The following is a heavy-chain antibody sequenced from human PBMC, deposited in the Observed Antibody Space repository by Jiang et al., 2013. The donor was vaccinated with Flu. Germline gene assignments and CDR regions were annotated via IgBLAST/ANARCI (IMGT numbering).Heavy chain of an antibody. J-gene: IGHJ4*02. CDR3: ARDAWSSKQLVQWSGMEYYFDY. V-gene: IGHV1-2*06. CDR1: YY. CDR2: INPNSGGT. D-gene: IGHD6-6*01. Sequence: YYMHWVRQAPGQGLEWMGRINPNSGGTNYAQKFQGRVTMTRDTSISTAYMELGRLRSDDTAVYYCARDAWSSKQLVQWSGMEYYFDYWGQGTLVTVSS.